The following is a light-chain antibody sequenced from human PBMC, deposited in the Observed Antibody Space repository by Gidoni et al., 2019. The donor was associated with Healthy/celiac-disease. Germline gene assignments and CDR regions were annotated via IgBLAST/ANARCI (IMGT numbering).Light chain of an antibody. Sequence: EIVLTKSPSTLYLSPGERATLSCRASQSVSSYLALYQQKPGQAPRLLIYDASNRATGIPARFSGSGSGTDFTLTISSLEPEDFAVYYCQQRSNWPPFTFGPGTKVDIK. V-gene: IGKV3-11*01. CDR2: DAS. CDR3: QQRSNWPPFT. CDR1: QSVSSY. J-gene: IGKJ3*01.